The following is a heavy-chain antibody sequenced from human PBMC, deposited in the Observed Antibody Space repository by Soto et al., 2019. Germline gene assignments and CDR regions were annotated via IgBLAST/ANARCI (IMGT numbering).Heavy chain of an antibody. V-gene: IGHV3-21*01. CDR2: ISSSSSYI. D-gene: IGHD2-8*01. Sequence: GGSLRLSCAASGFTFSSYSMNWVRQAPGKGLEWVSSISSSSSYIYYADSVKGRFTISRDNAKNSLYLQMNSLRAEDTAVYYCATHCTNGVCYDYWDQGTLVTVSS. CDR3: ATHCTNGVCYDY. J-gene: IGHJ4*02. CDR1: GFTFSSYS.